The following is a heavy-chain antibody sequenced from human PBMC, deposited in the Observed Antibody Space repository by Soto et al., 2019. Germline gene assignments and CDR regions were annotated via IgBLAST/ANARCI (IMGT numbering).Heavy chain of an antibody. J-gene: IGHJ6*02. CDR2: FDPEDGET. V-gene: IGHV1-24*01. D-gene: IGHD3-10*01. Sequence: ASVKVSCKVSGYTLTELSMHWVRQAPGKGLEWMGGFDPEDGETIYAQKFQGRVTMTEDTSTDTAYMELSSLRSEDKAVYYCATVRGSGVYYYYGMDVWGQGTTVTVSS. CDR3: ATVRGSGVYYYYGMDV. CDR1: GYTLTELS.